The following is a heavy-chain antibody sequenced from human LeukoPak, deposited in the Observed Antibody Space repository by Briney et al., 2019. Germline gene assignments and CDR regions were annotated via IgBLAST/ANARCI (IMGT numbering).Heavy chain of an antibody. CDR3: AKSRIADAFDI. CDR1: GFTFSSYG. J-gene: IGHJ3*02. V-gene: IGHV3-30*18. CDR2: ISYDGSNK. Sequence: PGGSLRLSCAASGFTFSSYGMHWVRQAPGKGLEWVAVISYDGSNKYYADSVKGRFTISRDNSKNTLYLQMNSLRAEDTAVYYCAKSRIADAFDIWGQGTMVTVSS. D-gene: IGHD2-21*01.